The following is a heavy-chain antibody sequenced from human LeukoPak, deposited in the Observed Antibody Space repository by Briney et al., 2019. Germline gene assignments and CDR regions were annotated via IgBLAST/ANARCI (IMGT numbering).Heavy chain of an antibody. J-gene: IGHJ4*02. V-gene: IGHV3-30*18. Sequence: PGRSLRLSCAASGFTFSSYGMRWVRQAPGKGLEWVAVISYDGSNKYYADSVKGRFTISRDNSKNTLYLQMNSLRAEDTAVYYCAKGTRGVIIPNFDYWGQGTLVTVSS. CDR2: ISYDGSNK. CDR3: AKGTRGVIIPNFDY. CDR1: GFTFSSYG. D-gene: IGHD3-10*01.